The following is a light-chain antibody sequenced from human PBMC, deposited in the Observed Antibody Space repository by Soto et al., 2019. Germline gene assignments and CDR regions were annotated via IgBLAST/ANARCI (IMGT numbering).Light chain of an antibody. Sequence: IQLTQSPSSLSASVGDRVTISCRASQGISSYLAWYQQKPGKAPNLLIYAASTLQGGVPSRLSGSGSGTDFTLTISSLQPEDFATYYCQQLNNYPLSFGGGTRVEIK. J-gene: IGKJ4*01. CDR3: QQLNNYPLS. V-gene: IGKV1-9*01. CDR2: AAS. CDR1: QGISSY.